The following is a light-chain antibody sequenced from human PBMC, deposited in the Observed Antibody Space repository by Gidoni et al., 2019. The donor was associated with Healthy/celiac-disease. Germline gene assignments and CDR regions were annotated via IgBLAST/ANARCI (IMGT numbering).Light chain of an antibody. V-gene: IGKV1-9*01. CDR3: QQLYSYPPT. J-gene: IGKJ2*01. CDR2: AAS. Sequence: DIQLTQSPSFLSASVGYRVTITCRASQGISSYLAWYQQKPGKAPKLLIYAASTLQSGVPSRFSGSGSGTEFTLTISSLQPEDFATYYCQQLYSYPPTFGQGTKLEIK. CDR1: QGISSY.